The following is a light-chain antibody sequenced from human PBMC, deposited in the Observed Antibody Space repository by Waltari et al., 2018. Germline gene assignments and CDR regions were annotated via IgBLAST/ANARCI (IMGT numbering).Light chain of an antibody. CDR3: QQYNDWPLT. Sequence: EIVMTQSPATLSVSPGERATLPCRASQSVGINLPWYQHKVGQAPRLLIYGAFTRATGIPARCRGSGSGTEFTLTISSLQSEDFAVYCCQQYNDWPLTFGGGTKREIK. J-gene: IGKJ4*01. CDR1: QSVGIN. V-gene: IGKV3-15*01. CDR2: GAF.